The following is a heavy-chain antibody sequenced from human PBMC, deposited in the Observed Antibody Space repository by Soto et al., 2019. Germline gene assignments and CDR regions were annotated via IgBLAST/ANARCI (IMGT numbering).Heavy chain of an antibody. Sequence: QVQLVESGGGVVQPGRSLRLSCAPSGFTFSSYGMHWARQAPGKGLEWVAVIWYDGSNKVYADSVKGRFTISRDNSKNTLYLQMNSLRAEDTEVYYCARDLSGDYGALDTWGQGTMVTVSS. V-gene: IGHV3-33*01. D-gene: IGHD4-17*01. CDR3: ARDLSGDYGALDT. J-gene: IGHJ3*02. CDR2: IWYDGSNK. CDR1: GFTFSSYG.